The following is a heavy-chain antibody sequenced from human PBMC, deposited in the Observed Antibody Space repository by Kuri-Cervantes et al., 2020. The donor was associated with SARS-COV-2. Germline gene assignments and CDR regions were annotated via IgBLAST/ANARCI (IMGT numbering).Heavy chain of an antibody. CDR1: GGSISSHY. Sequence: GSLRLSCTVSGGSISSHYWSWIRQPPGKGLEWIGYIYYSGSTNYNPSLKSRVTISVDTSKNQFSLKLSSVTAADTAVYYCARGIVGATGEYYFDYWGQGTLVTVSS. CDR3: ARGIVGATGEYYFDY. D-gene: IGHD1-26*01. J-gene: IGHJ4*02. CDR2: IYYSGST. V-gene: IGHV4-59*11.